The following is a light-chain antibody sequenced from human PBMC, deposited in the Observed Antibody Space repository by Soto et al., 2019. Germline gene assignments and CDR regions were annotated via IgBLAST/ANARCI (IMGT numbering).Light chain of an antibody. CDR3: QQYGASPWT. CDR2: GAS. V-gene: IGKV3-20*01. CDR1: QYISTK. J-gene: IGKJ1*01. Sequence: VLTQSPDSLSLSPGERATLFCRSNQYISTKLAWYQQKPGRAPRLLFSGASSRATDTPDRLSGSGSGTDFTLIISGVEAEDFAIYYCQQYGASPWTFGQGTRVDLK.